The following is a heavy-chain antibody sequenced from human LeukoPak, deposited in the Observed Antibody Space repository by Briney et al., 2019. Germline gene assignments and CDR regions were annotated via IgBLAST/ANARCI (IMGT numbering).Heavy chain of an antibody. CDR2: IKSKTDGETT. V-gene: IGHV3-15*01. CDR3: TTAPSGYAYMNGWHLDY. J-gene: IGHJ4*02. Sequence: PGGSLRLSCAASGFTFNYAWMSWVRQAPGKGLEWVGSIKSKTDGETTDYAAPVKGRFTISRDDSKNTLYLQTNSLKTEDTALYYCTTAPSGYAYMNGWHLDYWGQGALVTVSS. D-gene: IGHD5-18*01. CDR1: GFTFNYAW.